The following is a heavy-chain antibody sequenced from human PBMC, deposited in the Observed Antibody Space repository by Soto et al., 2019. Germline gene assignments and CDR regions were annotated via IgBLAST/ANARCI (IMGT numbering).Heavy chain of an antibody. D-gene: IGHD2-15*01. V-gene: IGHV3-23*05. CDR3: TKDRVSDGIYSFDY. J-gene: IGHJ4*02. CDR1: GFSFNDYS. CDR2: IDLSGTMT. Sequence: EVQLLESRGDLVQPGGSLRLSCAASGFSFNDYSMNWVRQAPGKGLEWVAFIDLSGTMTDYRESVKGRFTLSKDKSMKTVYLQMNSLRVEDAAVYYCTKDRVSDGIYSFDYWGQGALVTVSS.